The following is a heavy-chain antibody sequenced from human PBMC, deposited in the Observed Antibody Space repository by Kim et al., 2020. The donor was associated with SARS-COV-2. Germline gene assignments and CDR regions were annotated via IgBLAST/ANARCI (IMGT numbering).Heavy chain of an antibody. CDR1: GFTFSSYG. CDR2: ISYDGSNK. Sequence: GGSLRLSCAASGFTFSSYGMHWVRQAPGKGLEWVAVISYDGSNKYYADFVKGRFTVSRDNSKNTLYLQMNSLRAEDAAVYYCAKELFGRSCYETWGQGMLVTVSS. D-gene: IGHD3-16*01. CDR3: AKELFGRSCYET. V-gene: IGHV3-33*05. J-gene: IGHJ5*02.